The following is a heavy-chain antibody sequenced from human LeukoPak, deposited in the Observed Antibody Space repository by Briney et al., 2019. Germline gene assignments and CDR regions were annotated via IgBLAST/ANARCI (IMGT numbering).Heavy chain of an antibody. Sequence: GSSVKVSCKASGGTFSSYTISWVRQAPGQGIEWMGRIIAILGIANYAQKLQGRVTITAEKSTSTAYMEMSRLRSEDTAVYYCARDGEDIVVVPAAIRYYYYYMDVWGKGTTVTVSS. J-gene: IGHJ6*03. D-gene: IGHD2-2*01. CDR1: GGTFSSYT. V-gene: IGHV1-69*04. CDR3: ARDGEDIVVVPAAIRYYYYYMDV. CDR2: IIAILGIA.